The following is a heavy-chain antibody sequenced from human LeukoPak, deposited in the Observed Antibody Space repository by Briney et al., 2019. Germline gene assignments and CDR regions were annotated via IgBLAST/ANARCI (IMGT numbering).Heavy chain of an antibody. J-gene: IGHJ4*02. CDR3: ARHDRGGEYSSSWPDY. D-gene: IGHD6-13*01. Sequence: PSETLSLTCTVSGGSINSRSYYWGWIRQPPGKGLEWVGSIYYRGNTYYNPSLKSRVTISVDTSQKQFSLKLSPVAARDPAGDYCARHDRGGEYSSSWPDYWGQGTLVTVPS. V-gene: IGHV4-39*01. CDR1: GGSINSRSYY. CDR2: IYYRGNT.